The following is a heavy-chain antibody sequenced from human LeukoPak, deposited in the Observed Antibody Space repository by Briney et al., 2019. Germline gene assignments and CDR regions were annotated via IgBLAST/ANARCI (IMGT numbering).Heavy chain of an antibody. Sequence: GGSLRLSCAVSGFTFSSYTMTWVRQAPGKGLEWVSSITSTSTYIYYAHSVKGRFTISRDNAKNSLYLQMNSLRAEDTAIYYCARDLTVTSTCWFDRWGQGTPVTVSS. CDR3: ARDLTVTSTCWFDR. CDR1: GFTFSSYT. D-gene: IGHD4-11*01. J-gene: IGHJ5*02. CDR2: ITSTSTYI. V-gene: IGHV3-21*01.